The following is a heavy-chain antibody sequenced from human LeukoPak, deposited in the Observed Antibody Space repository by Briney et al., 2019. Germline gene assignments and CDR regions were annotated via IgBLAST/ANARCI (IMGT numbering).Heavy chain of an antibody. V-gene: IGHV3-23*01. CDR1: GFTFSSYA. CDR3: AKVRRRGNSVGNDY. D-gene: IGHD4-23*01. J-gene: IGHJ4*02. Sequence: GGSLRLSCAASGFTFSSYAMSWVRQAPGKGLEWVSAISGSGGSAYYADSVKGRFTISRDNSKNTLYLQMNSLRAEDTAVCYCAKVRRRGNSVGNDYWGQGTLVTVSS. CDR2: ISGSGGSA.